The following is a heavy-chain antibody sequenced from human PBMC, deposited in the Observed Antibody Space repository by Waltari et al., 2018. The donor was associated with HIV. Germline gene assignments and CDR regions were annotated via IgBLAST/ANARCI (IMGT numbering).Heavy chain of an antibody. Sequence: QVQLQQWGTGLLKPSGPLSLRFAIYGTSFSGYYWSWIRQSPVLGLEWIGEVSHSGDTNYNPSFAGRVSISADISKNQLSLNLTSLTAADTGVYFCARGSQHHDHWGQGTPVTVSS. J-gene: IGHJ5*02. CDR2: VSHSGDT. CDR3: ARGSQHHDH. CDR1: GTSFSGYY. V-gene: IGHV4-34*01.